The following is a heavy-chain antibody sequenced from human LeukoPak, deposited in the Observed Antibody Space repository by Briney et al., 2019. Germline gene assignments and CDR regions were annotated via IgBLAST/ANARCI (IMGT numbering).Heavy chain of an antibody. V-gene: IGHV3-66*01. D-gene: IGHD2-15*01. CDR3: AREDISDAFDI. CDR1: GFTVSSNY. J-gene: IGHJ3*02. Sequence: GGSLRLSCAASGFTVSSNYMSWVRQAPGKGLEWVSVIYSGGSTYYADSVKGRFTISRGNSKNTLYLQMNSLRAEDTAVYYCAREDISDAFDIWGQGTMVTVSS. CDR2: IYSGGST.